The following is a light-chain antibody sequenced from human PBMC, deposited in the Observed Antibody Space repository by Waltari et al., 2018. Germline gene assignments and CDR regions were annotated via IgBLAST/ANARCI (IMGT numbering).Light chain of an antibody. CDR3: QQRNDWPLT. CDR1: QSASKY. V-gene: IGKV3-11*01. CDR2: DAS. Sequence: EIVLTQSPATLSLSPGERATLSCRASQSASKYVAWYQKRHGQAPRLLIYDASNRATGVPDRFDAFGSRTDFTLTISSLEPEDSAVYYCQQRNDWPLTFGGGTRVEIK. J-gene: IGKJ4*01.